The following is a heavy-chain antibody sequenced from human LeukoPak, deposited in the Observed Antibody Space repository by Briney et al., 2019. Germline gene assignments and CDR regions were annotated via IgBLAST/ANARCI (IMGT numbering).Heavy chain of an antibody. Sequence: ASVNVSCKASGYTFTGYYLHWVRQAPGQGLEWMGWINPNSGGTNYAQKFQGRVTMTRDTSISTAYMELSGLRSDDTAVYYCATVVAAATPMAGSDYWGQGTLVTVSS. V-gene: IGHV1-2*02. CDR1: GYTFTGYY. CDR2: INPNSGGT. CDR3: ATVVAAATPMAGSDY. J-gene: IGHJ4*02. D-gene: IGHD2-15*01.